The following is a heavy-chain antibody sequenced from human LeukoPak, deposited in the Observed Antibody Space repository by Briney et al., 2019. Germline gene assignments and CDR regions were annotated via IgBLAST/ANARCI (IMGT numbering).Heavy chain of an antibody. CDR3: AKDIGLGGSNYYYGMDV. CDR2: ISWNSGSI. D-gene: IGHD3-16*01. J-gene: IGHJ6*02. V-gene: IGHV3-9*01. CDR1: GFTFDDYA. Sequence: PGRSLRLSCAASGFTFDDYAMHWVRQAPGKGLEWVSGISWNSGSIGYADSVKGRFTISRDNAKNSLYLQVNSLRAEDTALYYCAKDIGLGGSNYYYGMDVWGQGTTVTVSS.